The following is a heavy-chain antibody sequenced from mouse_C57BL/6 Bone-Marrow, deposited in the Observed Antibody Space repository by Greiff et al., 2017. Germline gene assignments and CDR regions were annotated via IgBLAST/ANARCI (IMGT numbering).Heavy chain of an antibody. J-gene: IGHJ2*01. CDR3: TSSLVCYRTNY. Sequence: EVQLQQSGAELVKPGASVKLSCTASGFNINDYYIHWVKQRTEQGLEWIGRIDPEDGETKYAPKFQDKATITADTSSNTAYLQLSSLTSEDTAVYYCTSSLVCYRTNYWGQGTALTLSA. CDR2: IDPEDGET. V-gene: IGHV14-2*01. CDR1: GFNINDYY. D-gene: IGHD1-1*01.